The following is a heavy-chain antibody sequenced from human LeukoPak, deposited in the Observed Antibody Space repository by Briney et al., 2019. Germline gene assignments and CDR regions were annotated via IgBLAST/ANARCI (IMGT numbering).Heavy chain of an antibody. CDR1: GFTFSSYE. J-gene: IGHJ5*02. CDR3: ARVGSGSYYVP. D-gene: IGHD3-10*01. CDR2: ISSSGSTI. V-gene: IGHV3-48*03. Sequence: GGSLRLSCAASGFTFSSYEMNWVRQAPGKGLEWVSYISSSGSTIYYAGSVKGRFTISRDNAKNSLYLQMNSLRAEDTAVYYCARVGSGSYYVPWGQGTLVTVSS.